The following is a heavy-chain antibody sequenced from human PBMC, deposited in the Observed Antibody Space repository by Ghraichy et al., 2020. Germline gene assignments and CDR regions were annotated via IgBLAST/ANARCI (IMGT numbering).Heavy chain of an antibody. CDR3: ARVLSGTWHSYGHFGDGMDV. V-gene: IGHV3-53*01. D-gene: IGHD5-18*01. Sequence: GESLNISCAASGFTVSSNYMSWVRQAPGKGLEWVSVIYSGGSTYYADSVKGRFTISRDNSKNTLYLQMNSLRAEDTAVYYCARVLSGTWHSYGHFGDGMDVWGQGTTVTVSS. J-gene: IGHJ6*02. CDR1: GFTVSSNY. CDR2: IYSGGST.